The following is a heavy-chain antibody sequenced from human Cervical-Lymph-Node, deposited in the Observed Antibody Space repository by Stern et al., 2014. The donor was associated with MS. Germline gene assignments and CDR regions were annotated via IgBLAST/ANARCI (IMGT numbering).Heavy chain of an antibody. D-gene: IGHD4-11*01. CDR1: RFKFKISG. V-gene: IGHV3-30*18. J-gene: IGHJ3*02. Sequence: HVQLVQSGGGMVQPGRSLRLSCAASRFKFKISGMHWVRQAPGKGLEWVAVISHDGSNKYYADSVKGRFTISRDNSKNTLYLQMNSLRVEDTAMYYCVKVDYTNYEGAFDIWGQGTMVTVSS. CDR3: VKVDYTNYEGAFDI. CDR2: ISHDGSNK.